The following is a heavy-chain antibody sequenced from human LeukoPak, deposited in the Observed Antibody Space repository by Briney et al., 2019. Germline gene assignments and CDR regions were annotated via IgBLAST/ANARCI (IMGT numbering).Heavy chain of an antibody. CDR3: ARYSRSSWLNYYYYMDV. CDR1: GGSISSSSYY. V-gene: IGHV4-39*01. Sequence: SETLSLTCTVSGGSISSSSYYWGWIRQPPGKGLEWIGSIYYSGSTYYNPSLKSRVTISVDTSKNQFSLKLSSVTAADTAVYYCARYSRSSWLNYYYYMDVWGKGTTVTISS. J-gene: IGHJ6*03. D-gene: IGHD6-13*01. CDR2: IYYSGST.